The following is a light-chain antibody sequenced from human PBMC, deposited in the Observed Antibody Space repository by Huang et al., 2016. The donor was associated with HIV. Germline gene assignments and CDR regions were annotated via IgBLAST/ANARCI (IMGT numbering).Light chain of an antibody. CDR2: GAS. J-gene: IGKJ4*01. Sequence: EIVMTQSPATLSVSPGERVILSCRASESVGSSLAWYQQKPGQAPRLLIYGASTRASCVPPRFSGSGSGTVFTLSISGLQSADFAVYYCQQYDKWPPLLTFGGGTKVEIK. V-gene: IGKV3-15*01. CDR3: QQYDKWPPLLT. CDR1: ESVGSS.